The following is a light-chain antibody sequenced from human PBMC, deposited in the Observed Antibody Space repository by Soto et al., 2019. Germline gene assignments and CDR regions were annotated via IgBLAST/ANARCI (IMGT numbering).Light chain of an antibody. J-gene: IGKJ4*01. CDR2: GAS. Sequence: EIVLTQSPGTLSLSPGERATLSCRASQSVSSSYLAWYQQKPGQPPRLLIYGASSRATGIPDRFSGSGSGTDFILTITRLEPEDFAVYYCQHYRTSFGGGTKVEIK. CDR1: QSVSSSY. CDR3: QHYRTS. V-gene: IGKV3-20*01.